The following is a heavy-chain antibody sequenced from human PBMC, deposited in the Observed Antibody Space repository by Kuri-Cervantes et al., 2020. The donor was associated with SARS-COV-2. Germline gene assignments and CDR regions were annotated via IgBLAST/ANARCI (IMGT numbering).Heavy chain of an antibody. CDR2: IYYSGST. V-gene: IGHV4-39*07. CDR1: GGSISSSSYY. Sequence: SETQSLTCTVSGGSISSSSYYWGWIRQPPWKGLEWIGSIYYSGSTYYNPSLKSRVTISVDTSKNQFSLKLSSVTAADTAVYCCAVRRPYYYDSSGYYSGWFDPWGQGTLVTVSS. J-gene: IGHJ5*02. D-gene: IGHD3-22*01. CDR3: AVRRPYYYDSSGYYSGWFDP.